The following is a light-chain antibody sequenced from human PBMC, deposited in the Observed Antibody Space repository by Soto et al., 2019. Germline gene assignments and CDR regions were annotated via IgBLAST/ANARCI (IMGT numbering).Light chain of an antibody. Sequence: EIVLTQSPGTLSLSPGERPTLSCRASQTPSNSFIAWYPQKPGQAPRLLIYDTSSRATGVPDRYSASGSGTDFTLTISRLEPEDFAVFFCQQYGTSEIIFGQGTRLEIK. CDR1: QTPSNSF. CDR3: QQYGTSEII. V-gene: IGKV3-20*01. J-gene: IGKJ5*01. CDR2: DTS.